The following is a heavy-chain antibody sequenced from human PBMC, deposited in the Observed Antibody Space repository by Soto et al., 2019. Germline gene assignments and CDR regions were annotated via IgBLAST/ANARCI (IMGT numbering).Heavy chain of an antibody. Sequence: QVQLVQSGAEVKKPGASVKVSCKASGYTFSSYGISWVRQAPGQGLEWMGWISGYNGDTYYAQNLQGRVTMTTDTSTSTAYMELRSLRSDDTAVYYCARDQCSGGSGPLDYWYIMDVWGQGTTVTVSS. CDR1: GYTFSSYG. D-gene: IGHD2-15*01. V-gene: IGHV1-18*01. J-gene: IGHJ6*02. CDR3: ARDQCSGGSGPLDYWYIMDV. CDR2: ISGYNGDT.